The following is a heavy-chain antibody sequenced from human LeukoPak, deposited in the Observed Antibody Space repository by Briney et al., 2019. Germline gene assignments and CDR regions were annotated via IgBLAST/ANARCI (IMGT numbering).Heavy chain of an antibody. V-gene: IGHV6-1*01. CDR1: GDSVSSNSAA. J-gene: IGHJ6*03. Sequence: SQTLSLTCAISGDSVSSNSAAWNWIRQSPSRGLEWLGRTYYRSKWYNDYAVSVKSRITINPDTSKNQFSLQLNSVTPEDTAVYYCARAVVTAIQTYYYYYMDVWGKGTTVTVSS. CDR3: ARAVVTAIQTYYYYYMDV. D-gene: IGHD2-21*02. CDR2: TYYRSKWYN.